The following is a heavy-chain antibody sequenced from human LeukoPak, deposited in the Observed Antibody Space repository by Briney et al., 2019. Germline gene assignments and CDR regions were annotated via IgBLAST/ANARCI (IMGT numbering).Heavy chain of an antibody. J-gene: IGHJ4*02. Sequence: SGTLSLTCTVSGGSFSGYYWSWIRQPPGKGLEWIGYIYYSGSTNYNPSLKSRVTISVDTSKNQFALKLSSVTAADTAVYYCARERDIYYYFDYWGQGSLVTVSS. D-gene: IGHD2-2*02. CDR2: IYYSGST. CDR3: ARERDIYYYFDY. V-gene: IGHV4-59*01. CDR1: GGSFSGYY.